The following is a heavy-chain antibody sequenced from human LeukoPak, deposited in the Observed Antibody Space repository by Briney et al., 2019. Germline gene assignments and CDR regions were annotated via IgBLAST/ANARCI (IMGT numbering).Heavy chain of an antibody. CDR2: IYYRGDI. V-gene: IGHV4-59*01. D-gene: IGHD6-13*01. CDR3: ARDKSLIAAAGTGYYYGMDV. J-gene: IGHJ6*02. CDR1: DGSIRTYY. Sequence: SETLSLTCSVSDGSIRTYYWSWIRQSPGQGPEWIGNIYYRGDINYNPSLKSRVIISIDTSKNQFSLKVTSLTAADTAVYYCARDKSLIAAAGTGYYYGMDVWGQGTTVTVSS.